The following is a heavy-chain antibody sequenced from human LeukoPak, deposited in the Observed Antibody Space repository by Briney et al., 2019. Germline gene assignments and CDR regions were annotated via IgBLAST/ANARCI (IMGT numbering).Heavy chain of an antibody. V-gene: IGHV3-23*01. Sequence: GGSLRLSCAASGFTFGIYALSWVRQAPGKGLEWVSVISASGDATYYADSVKGRFTISRDNSKNTLRLQIDSLRAEDTAVYYCASQTLGPGSYFDYWGQGTLVTVSS. CDR2: ISASGDAT. CDR3: ASQTLGPGSYFDY. CDR1: GFTFGIYA. D-gene: IGHD1-26*01. J-gene: IGHJ4*02.